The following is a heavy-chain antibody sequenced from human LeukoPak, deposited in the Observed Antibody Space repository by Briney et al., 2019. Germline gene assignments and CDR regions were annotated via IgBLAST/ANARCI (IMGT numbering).Heavy chain of an antibody. J-gene: IGHJ4*02. CDR2: INHSGST. V-gene: IGHV4-34*01. Sequence: SGTLSLTCAVYGGSFSGYYWSWIRQPPGKGLEWIGEINHSGSTNYNPSLKSRVTISVDTSKNQFSLKLSSVTAADTAVYYCARGALGEWELLQLFDYWGQGTLVTVSS. D-gene: IGHD1-26*01. CDR3: ARGALGEWELLQLFDY. CDR1: GGSFSGYY.